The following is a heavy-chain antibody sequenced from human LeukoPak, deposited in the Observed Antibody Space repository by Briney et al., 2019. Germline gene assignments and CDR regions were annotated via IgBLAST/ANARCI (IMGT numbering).Heavy chain of an antibody. CDR1: GYTFIGYY. CDR3: AKVRDGYNYGSNWFDP. J-gene: IGHJ5*02. CDR2: INANSGGT. Sequence: GASVKVSCKASGYTFIGYYMYWVRQAPGQGLEWMGWINANSGGTNYAQKFQGRVTMTRDTSISAAYMELSRLSCDDTAVYYCAKVRDGYNYGSNWFDPWGQGTLVTVSS. D-gene: IGHD5-18*01. V-gene: IGHV1-2*02.